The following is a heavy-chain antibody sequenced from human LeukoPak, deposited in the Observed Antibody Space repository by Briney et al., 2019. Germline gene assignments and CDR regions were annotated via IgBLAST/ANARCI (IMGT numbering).Heavy chain of an antibody. CDR1: GGSFSGYY. D-gene: IGHD2-2*01. Sequence: SETLSLICAVYGGSFSGYYWSWIRQPPGKGLEWIGEINHSGSTNYNPSLKSRVTISVDTSKNQFSLKLSSVTAADTAVYYCARYVVVVVPAAPGYFDYWGQGTLVTVSS. V-gene: IGHV4-34*01. J-gene: IGHJ4*02. CDR3: ARYVVVVVPAAPGYFDY. CDR2: INHSGST.